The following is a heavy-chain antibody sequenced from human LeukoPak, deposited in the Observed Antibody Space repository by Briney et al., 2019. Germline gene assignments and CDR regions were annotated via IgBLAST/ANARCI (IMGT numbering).Heavy chain of an antibody. V-gene: IGHV1-46*01. CDR2: INPSGGST. Sequence: ASVKLSCKASGYTFTSYYMHWVRQAPGQGLEWMGIINPSGGSTSYAQKFQGRVTMTRDMSTSTVYMELSSLRSEDTAVYYCARGPTTYCGGDCYPHWFDPWGQGTLVTVSS. D-gene: IGHD2-21*02. J-gene: IGHJ5*02. CDR1: GYTFTSYY. CDR3: ARGPTTYCGGDCYPHWFDP.